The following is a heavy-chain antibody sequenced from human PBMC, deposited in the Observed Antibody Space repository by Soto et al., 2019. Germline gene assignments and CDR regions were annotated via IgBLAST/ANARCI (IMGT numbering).Heavy chain of an antibody. CDR1: GDTFTFYS. V-gene: IGHV1-69*02. CDR2: INPILSMS. CDR3: ASSYGSGYRAFDY. J-gene: IGHJ4*02. Sequence: QVQLVQSGAEVKKPGSSVRVSCKASGDTFTFYSINWVRQAPGLGLEWMGRINPILSMSNYAQRFQGRVTMTADKSPSPAYMELSSLRSEDTAMYYCASSYGSGYRAFDYWGQGALVTVSS. D-gene: IGHD3-10*01.